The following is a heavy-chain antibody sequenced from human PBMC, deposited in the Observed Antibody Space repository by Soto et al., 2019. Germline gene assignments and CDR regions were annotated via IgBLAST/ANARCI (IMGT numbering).Heavy chain of an antibody. CDR3: ARRWVVVPMIDY. CDR2: VFNNGAT. J-gene: IGHJ4*02. CDR1: GGSVSSGNHY. Sequence: PSETLSLTCTVSGGSVSSGNHYWSWIRQPPGKGLEWVGCVFNNGATTYNPSLKSRVTMSVDTSKNQFSLNLTSVTAADAAVYYCARRWVVVPMIDYWGQGTLVTGLL. D-gene: IGHD2-15*01. V-gene: IGHV4-61*01.